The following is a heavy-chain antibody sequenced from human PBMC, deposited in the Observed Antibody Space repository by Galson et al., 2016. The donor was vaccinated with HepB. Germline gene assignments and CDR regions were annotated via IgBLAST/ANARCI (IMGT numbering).Heavy chain of an antibody. V-gene: IGHV3-30-3*01. CDR1: GFTFSRYD. Sequence: SLRLSCAASGFTFSRYDMHWVRQAPGKGLEWVAVISFDGTNKYHADSVKGRFTISRDNSRNTLFLQMNSLSADDTAMYYCARDPRDYGDYGYFDYWGQGTLVSVSS. CDR2: ISFDGTNK. CDR3: ARDPRDYGDYGYFDY. J-gene: IGHJ4*02. D-gene: IGHD4-17*01.